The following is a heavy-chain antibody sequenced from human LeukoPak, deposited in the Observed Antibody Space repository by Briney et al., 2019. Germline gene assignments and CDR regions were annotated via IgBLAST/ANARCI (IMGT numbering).Heavy chain of an antibody. V-gene: IGHV3-23*01. CDR1: GFTFSSYA. CDR3: AKNPYYYGSGSPYYFDY. CDR2: ISGSGGST. J-gene: IGHJ4*02. Sequence: LPGGSLRLSCAASGFTFSSYAMSWVRQAPGKGLEWVSAISGSGGSTYYADSVKGRFTISRDNSKNTLYLQMNSLRAEDTAVYYCAKNPYYYGSGSPYYFDYWGQGTLVTVSS. D-gene: IGHD3-10*01.